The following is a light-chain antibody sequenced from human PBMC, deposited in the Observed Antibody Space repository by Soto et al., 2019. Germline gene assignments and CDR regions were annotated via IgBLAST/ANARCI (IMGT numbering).Light chain of an antibody. CDR1: QSVLYSSNNKNN. V-gene: IGKV4-1*01. CDR2: WAS. CDR3: QQYYSAPET. Sequence: DIVMTQSPDSLAVSLGERASINCKSSQSVLYSSNNKNNLAWYQQKPGQPPKLLIFWASTRDSGVPDRFSGSGSGTDFPLHISGLQAEDVAVYYCQQYYSAPETFGQGTRVQIK. J-gene: IGKJ1*01.